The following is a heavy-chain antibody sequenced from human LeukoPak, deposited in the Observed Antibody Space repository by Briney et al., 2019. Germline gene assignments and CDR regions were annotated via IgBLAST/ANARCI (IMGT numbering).Heavy chain of an antibody. V-gene: IGHV4-30-4*01. J-gene: IGHJ3*02. D-gene: IGHD5-24*01. Sequence: SETLSLTCTVSGGSISNGDYYWTWIRQPPGKGLEWIGYIHYNGNTYYNPSLKSRLTISVDTSKNQFSLNLNSVTAVDTAVYYCASGGDGYNFGDVAFDIWGQGTMVTVSS. CDR3: ASGGDGYNFGDVAFDI. CDR2: IHYNGNT. CDR1: GGSISNGDYY.